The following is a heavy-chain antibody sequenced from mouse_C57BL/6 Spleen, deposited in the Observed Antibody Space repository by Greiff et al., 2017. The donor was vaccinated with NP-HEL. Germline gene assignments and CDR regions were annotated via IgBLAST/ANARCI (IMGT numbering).Heavy chain of an antibody. CDR2: IDPSDSYT. CDR3: ASHYDGYAMDY. Sequence: QVQLQQPGAELVKPGASVKLSCKASGYTFTSYWMQWVKQRPGQGLEWIGEIDPSDSYTNYNQKFKGKATLTVDTSSSTAYMQLSSLTSEDSAVYYCASHYDGYAMDYWGQGTTLTVSS. D-gene: IGHD1-2*01. CDR1: GYTFTSYW. V-gene: IGHV1-50*01. J-gene: IGHJ2*01.